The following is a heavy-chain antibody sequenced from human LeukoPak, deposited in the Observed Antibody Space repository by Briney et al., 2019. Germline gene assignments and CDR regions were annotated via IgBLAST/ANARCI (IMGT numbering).Heavy chain of an antibody. J-gene: IGHJ3*02. CDR1: GGSISSYY. V-gene: IGHV4-59*01. D-gene: IGHD1-26*01. Sequence: SETLSLTRTVSGGSISSYYWSWIRQPPGKGREGMGYIYYSGSTNYNPSRKSRVTISLDTSKTQFSLKLSSLTAPYTAVYSCARRIGSACMVGQDAFDTWGKGTMVSVS. CDR2: IYYSGST. CDR3: ARRIGSACMVGQDAFDT.